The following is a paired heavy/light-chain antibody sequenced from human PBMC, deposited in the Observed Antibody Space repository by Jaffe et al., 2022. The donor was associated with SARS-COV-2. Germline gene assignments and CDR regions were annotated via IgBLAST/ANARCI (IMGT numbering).Heavy chain of an antibody. CDR2: INPNGGGT. V-gene: IGHV1-46*04. CDR1: GYTFTSYY. CDR3: ARDGGRLEGNTDNWFDP. D-gene: IGHD3-16*01. J-gene: IGHJ5*02. Sequence: QVQLVQSGAEVKKPGASVKVSCKASGYTFTSYYMHWVRQAPGQGLEWMGIINPNGGGTSYAQKLQDRITMTRDTSTSTVYMELRSLRSEDTAVYFCARDGGRLEGNTDNWFDPWGQGTLVTVSS.
Light chain of an antibody. Sequence: DIQMTQSPSSLSASVGDRVTITCRASQSVSPYLNWYQQKPGKAPQLLIFAASSLQSGVPSRFSGSGSGTDFTLTVSSLQPEDFATYYCQQSYINPYTFGQGTRLEIK. CDR3: QQSYINPYT. J-gene: IGKJ2*01. CDR2: AAS. CDR1: QSVSPY. V-gene: IGKV1-39*01.